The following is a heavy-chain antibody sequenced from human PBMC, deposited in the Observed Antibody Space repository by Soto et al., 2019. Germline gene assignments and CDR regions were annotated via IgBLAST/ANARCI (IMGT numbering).Heavy chain of an antibody. J-gene: IGHJ6*02. Sequence: GGSLRLSCAASGFSFSSYAMTWVRQAPGKGLEWVSGISGSGGSTYYVDSVEGRFTIFRDNSKNTLYLRMNSLRAEDTAAYYCASRGRYYGMDVWGHGTTVTVS. V-gene: IGHV3-23*01. CDR2: ISGSGGST. CDR3: ASRGRYYGMDV. D-gene: IGHD3-16*01. CDR1: GFSFSSYA.